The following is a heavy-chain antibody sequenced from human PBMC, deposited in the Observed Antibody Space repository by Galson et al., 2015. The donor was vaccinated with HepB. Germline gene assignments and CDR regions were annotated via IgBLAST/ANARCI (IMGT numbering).Heavy chain of an antibody. V-gene: IGHV3-7*03. CDR1: GFRLRDSW. CDR3: ARGNNPNY. D-gene: IGHD1/OR15-1a*01. J-gene: IGHJ4*02. Sequence: SLRLSCAASGFRLRDSWLTWVRQSAGRGLEWVAHINADGRTPFYLDPVKGRFPISRDNAKNSVFLQMNNLRADDTAVYYCARGNNPNYWGQGTLVTVSS. CDR2: INADGRTP.